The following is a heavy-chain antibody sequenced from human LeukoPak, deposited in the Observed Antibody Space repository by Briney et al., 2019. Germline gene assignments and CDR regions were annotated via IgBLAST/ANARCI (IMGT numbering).Heavy chain of an antibody. D-gene: IGHD3-3*01. CDR1: GGSISSGGYS. CDR3: ARAPLYYDFWSGYYRGWYYYGMDV. V-gene: IGHV4-61*08. J-gene: IGHJ6*02. Sequence: SQTLSLTCAVSGGSISSGGYSWSWIRQPPGKGLEWIGYIYYSGSTNYNPSLKSRVTISVDTSKNQFSLKLSSVTAADTAVYYCARAPLYYDFWSGYYRGWYYYGMDVWGQGTTVTVSS. CDR2: IYYSGST.